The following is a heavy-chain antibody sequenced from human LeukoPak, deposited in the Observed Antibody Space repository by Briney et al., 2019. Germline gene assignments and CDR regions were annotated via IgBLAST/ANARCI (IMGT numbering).Heavy chain of an antibody. CDR3: ARADIRAIASSGWYGFDY. CDR1: GYTFTDYY. D-gene: IGHD6-19*01. Sequence: ASVKVSCKASGYTFTDYYMHWVRQAPGQGLEWMGRINPNSGGTNYAQKFRGRVTMTRDTSISTAYMELSRLTSGDTAVYYCARADIRAIASSGWYGFDYWGQGTLVTVSS. CDR2: INPNSGGT. J-gene: IGHJ4*02. V-gene: IGHV1-2*06.